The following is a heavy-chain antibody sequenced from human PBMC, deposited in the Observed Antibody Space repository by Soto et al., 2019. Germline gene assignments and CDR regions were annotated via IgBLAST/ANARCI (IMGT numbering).Heavy chain of an antibody. V-gene: IGHV1-69*01. Sequence: QVQLVQSGAEVKKPGSSVRVSSKASGGTFITHAISWVRQAPGRGPEWIGGIIPMYGSRKYAPNFQGRVTMIADASTTTASMELSSLRSEDTAVYYCASDPYVDYSVRSGYYGLDVWGQGTTVTVSS. J-gene: IGHJ6*02. CDR3: ASDPYVDYSVRSGYYGLDV. CDR2: IIPMYGSR. D-gene: IGHD3-9*01. CDR1: GGTFITHA.